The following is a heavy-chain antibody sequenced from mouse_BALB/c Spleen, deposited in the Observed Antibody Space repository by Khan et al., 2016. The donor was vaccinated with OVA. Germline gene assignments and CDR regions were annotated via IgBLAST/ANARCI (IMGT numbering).Heavy chain of an antibody. CDR3: TRSGYGCFAY. D-gene: IGHD2-2*01. CDR1: GSTFSSSS. V-gene: IGHV1-53*01. Sequence: QVQLQQSGAELVKPGTSVRLSCKSSGSTFSSSSLYWVKQRPGQGLEWIGDINPKNGGTNFNETFKNKATLTVDKSSRTAYMQLSGLRSEDSAVYYCTRSGYGCFAYWGQGTLVTVSA. J-gene: IGHJ3*01. CDR2: INPKNGGT.